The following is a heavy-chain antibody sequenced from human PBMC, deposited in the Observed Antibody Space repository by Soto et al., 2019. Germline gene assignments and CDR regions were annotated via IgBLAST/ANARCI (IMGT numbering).Heavy chain of an antibody. CDR1: GFTFSSYG. CDR2: ISYDGSNK. D-gene: IGHD5-18*01. Sequence: QVPLVESGGGVVQPGRSLRLSCAASGFTFSSYGMHWVRQAPGKGLEWVAVISYDGSNKYYADSVKGRFTISRDNSKNTLYLQMNSLRAEDTAVYYCAKASTAMTYFDYWGQGTLVTVSS. J-gene: IGHJ4*02. V-gene: IGHV3-30*18. CDR3: AKASTAMTYFDY.